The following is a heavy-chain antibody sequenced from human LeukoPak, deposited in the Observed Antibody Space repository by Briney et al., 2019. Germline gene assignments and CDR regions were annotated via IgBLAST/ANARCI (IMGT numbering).Heavy chain of an antibody. CDR1: GFTFSSYS. V-gene: IGHV3-48*01. J-gene: IGHJ4*02. CDR2: ITTGGSTI. D-gene: IGHD2-21*02. CDR3: ARDRDYSFDY. Sequence: YPGGSLRLSCAASGFTFSSYSMNWVRQAPGKGLEWVSYITTGGSTIYYADSVEGRFTISRDNAKNSLCLQMNSLRAEDTAVYYCARDRDYSFDYWGQGTLVTVSS.